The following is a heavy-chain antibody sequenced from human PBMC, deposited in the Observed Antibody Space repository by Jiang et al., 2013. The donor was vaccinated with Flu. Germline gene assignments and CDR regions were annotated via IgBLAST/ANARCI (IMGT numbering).Heavy chain of an antibody. Sequence: LLKPSETLSPTCAVYGGSFSGYYWSWIRQPPGKGLEWIGEINHSGSTNYNPSLKSRVTISIDTSKNQFSLKLSSVTAADTAVYYCARGRGYGSGSYYKAWGQGTLVTFSS. CDR2: INHSGST. D-gene: IGHD3-10*01. V-gene: IGHV4-34*01. CDR3: ARGRGYGSGSYYKA. CDR1: GGSFSGYY. J-gene: IGHJ5*01.